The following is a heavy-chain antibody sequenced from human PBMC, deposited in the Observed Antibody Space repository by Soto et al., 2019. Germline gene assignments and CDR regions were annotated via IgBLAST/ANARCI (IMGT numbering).Heavy chain of an antibody. J-gene: IGHJ6*04. V-gene: IGHV4-59*01. D-gene: IGHD3-22*01. CDR1: GGSISSYY. CDR2: IYYSGST. CDR3: ARDGYYYDSSGTEDYYYYGMDV. Sequence: PSETLSLTCTVSGGSISSYYWSWIRQPPGKGLEWIGYIYYSGSTNYNPSLKSRVTISVDTSKNQFSLKLSSVTAADTAVYYCARDGYYYDSSGTEDYYYYGMDVWAKGTTVTVSS.